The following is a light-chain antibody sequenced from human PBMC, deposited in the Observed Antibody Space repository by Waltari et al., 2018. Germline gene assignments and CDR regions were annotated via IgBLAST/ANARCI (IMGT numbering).Light chain of an antibody. V-gene: IGKV3-11*01. Sequence: EIVLTQSPGTLSLSPGERATLSCRASQSASSYLAWYQQKPGQAPRLLIYDASNRATGIPARFSGSGSGTDFTLTISSLEPEDFAVYYCQQRSNWPPLFTFGPGTKVDIK. J-gene: IGKJ3*01. CDR3: QQRSNWPPLFT. CDR1: QSASSY. CDR2: DAS.